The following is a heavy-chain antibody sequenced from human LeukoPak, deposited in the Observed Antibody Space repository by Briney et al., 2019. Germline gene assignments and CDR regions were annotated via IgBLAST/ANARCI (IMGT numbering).Heavy chain of an antibody. Sequence: PGGSLRLSCAASGFTFSSHAMSWVRQAPGKGLEWVSAISGSGGSTYYADSVKGRFTISRDNSKNTLYLQMNSLRAEDTAVYYCAKEDYYDSSGRSPSPFDYWGQGTLVTVSS. V-gene: IGHV3-23*01. CDR2: ISGSGGST. D-gene: IGHD3-22*01. CDR3: AKEDYYDSSGRSPSPFDY. J-gene: IGHJ4*02. CDR1: GFTFSSHA.